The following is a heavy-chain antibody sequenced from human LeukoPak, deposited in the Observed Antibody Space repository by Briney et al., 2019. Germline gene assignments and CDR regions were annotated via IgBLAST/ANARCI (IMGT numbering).Heavy chain of an antibody. J-gene: IGHJ4*02. V-gene: IGHV4-34*01. CDR2: INHSGST. CDR1: GGSFSGHY. D-gene: IGHD3-22*01. CDR3: ARAREGKVIDS. Sequence: PSETLSLTCAVYGGSFSGHYWTWIRQSPGMGLEWIGEINHSGSTNYNPSLKSRVIISVDTSKNQFSLNLRSVTAADTAVYYCARAREGKVIDSWGQGTLVTVSS.